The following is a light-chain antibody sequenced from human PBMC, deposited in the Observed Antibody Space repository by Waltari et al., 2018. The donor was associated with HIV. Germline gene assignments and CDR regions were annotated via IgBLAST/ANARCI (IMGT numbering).Light chain of an antibody. CDR2: TAS. V-gene: IGKV1-39*01. J-gene: IGKJ1*01. CDR1: QTISSY. Sequence: DIQMTQSPSSLSASVGDRVTITCRATQTISSYLNWYQQRPGKAPNLLIFTASTLQSGVPSRFSGSGSGTDFTLTISRLQPEDIATYYCQQTYITPWTLGQGTKVEV. CDR3: QQTYITPWT.